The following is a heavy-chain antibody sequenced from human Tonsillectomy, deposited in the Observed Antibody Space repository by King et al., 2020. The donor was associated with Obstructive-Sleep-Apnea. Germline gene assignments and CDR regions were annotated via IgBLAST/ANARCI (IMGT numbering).Heavy chain of an antibody. J-gene: IGHJ4*02. Sequence: VQLVESGGGVVQPGRSLRLSCAASEFSFSTYAMHWFRQAPGTGLEWVAIISYDGGYHHFADSVKGRFTISRDNSRNTLYLQMDSLRPEDTAMYYCASGTDGYSYFYFWGQGTLVTVSS. V-gene: IGHV3-30-3*01. CDR1: EFSFSTYA. CDR2: ISYDGGYH. CDR3: ASGTDGYSYFYF. D-gene: IGHD5-24*01.